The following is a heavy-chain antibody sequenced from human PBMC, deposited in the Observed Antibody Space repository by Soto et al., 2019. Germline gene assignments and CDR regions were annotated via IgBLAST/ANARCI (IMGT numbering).Heavy chain of an antibody. D-gene: IGHD5-12*01. V-gene: IGHV6-1*01. CDR3: ARALREVDVATIMAIDI. J-gene: IGHJ3*02. CDR2: TYYSSKWYN. Sequence: SQTLSLPCSISWDSVSSNSAAWGWIRQSPSRGLEWLRRTYYSSKWYNDYAVSVKSRITINPDTYKNQVSLQLNSLTPEDTAVSDCARALREVDVATIMAIDIWGQGTTVTVSS. CDR1: WDSVSSNSAA.